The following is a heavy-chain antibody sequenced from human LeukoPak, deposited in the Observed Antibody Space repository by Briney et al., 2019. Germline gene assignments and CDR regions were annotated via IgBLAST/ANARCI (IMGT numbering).Heavy chain of an antibody. CDR3: ARGMAAAGI. CDR2: IKQDGSEK. D-gene: IGHD6-13*01. Sequence: PGGSLRLSCAASGFTFSSYSMNWVRQAPGKGLEWVANIKQDGSEKYYVDSMKGRFTISRDNAKNSLYLQMNSLRAEDTAVYYCARGMAAAGIWGPGTLVTVSS. CDR1: GFTFSSYS. J-gene: IGHJ4*02. V-gene: IGHV3-7*03.